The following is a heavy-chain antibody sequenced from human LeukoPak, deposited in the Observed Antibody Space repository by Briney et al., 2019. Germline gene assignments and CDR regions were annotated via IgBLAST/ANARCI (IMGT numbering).Heavy chain of an antibody. D-gene: IGHD1-26*01. CDR2: ISYDGSNK. J-gene: IGHJ4*02. V-gene: IGHV3-30-3*01. CDR1: GFTFSSYA. Sequence: GGSLRLSCAASGFTFSSYAMHWVRQAPGKGLEWVAVISYDGSNKYYADSVKGRFTISRDNSKNTLYLQMNSLRAEDTAVYYCAKDSGSYYVGAFFDYWGQGTLVTVSS. CDR3: AKDSGSYYVGAFFDY.